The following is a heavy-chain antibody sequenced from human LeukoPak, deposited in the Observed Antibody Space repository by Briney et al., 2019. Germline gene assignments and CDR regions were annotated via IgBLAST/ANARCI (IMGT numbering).Heavy chain of an antibody. CDR1: GFIVSSNY. D-gene: IGHD3-22*01. Sequence: GGSLRLSCAASGFIVSSNYMSWVRQAPGKGLEWVSVIYSGGSTYYADSVKGRFTISRDNAKNSLYLQMNSLRAEDTAVYYCARDQGGYYDSSGVFDYWGQGTLVTVSS. V-gene: IGHV3-53*01. CDR3: ARDQGGYYDSSGVFDY. CDR2: IYSGGST. J-gene: IGHJ4*02.